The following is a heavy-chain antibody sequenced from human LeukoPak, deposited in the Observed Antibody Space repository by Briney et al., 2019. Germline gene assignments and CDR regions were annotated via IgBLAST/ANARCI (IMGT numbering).Heavy chain of an antibody. J-gene: IGHJ4*02. CDR1: GYTFTNFG. D-gene: IGHD2-2*01. CDR2: ISGNNGHP. Sequence: APVKVSCKASGYTFTNFGTSWVRQAPGHGLEWMGWISGNNGHPHYGQMFQGRLTVTTDSSTSTAYMELRNLRSDDTAVDYCARDGTSTDDYWGQGTLVTVSS. CDR3: ARDGTSTDDY. V-gene: IGHV1-18*04.